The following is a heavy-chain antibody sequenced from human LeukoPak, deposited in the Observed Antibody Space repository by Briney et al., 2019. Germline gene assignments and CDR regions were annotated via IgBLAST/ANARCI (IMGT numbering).Heavy chain of an antibody. CDR1: GFTFSSYA. D-gene: IGHD6-6*01. V-gene: IGHV3-30-3*01. CDR2: ISYDGSNK. Sequence: GGSLRLSCAASGFTFSSYAMHWVRQAPGKGLEWVAVISYDGSNKYYADSVKGRFTISRDNSKNTLYLQMNSLRAEDTAVYYCARHTQLVIDYWGQGTLVTVSS. CDR3: ARHTQLVIDY. J-gene: IGHJ4*02.